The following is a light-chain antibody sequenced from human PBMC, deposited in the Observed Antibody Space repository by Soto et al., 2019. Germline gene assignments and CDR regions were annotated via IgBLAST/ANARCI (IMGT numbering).Light chain of an antibody. V-gene: IGKV2-30*01. CDR1: QSLVYSDANTY. J-gene: IGKJ2*01. CDR2: KVS. Sequence: VVMTQSPLSLPVTLGQPASISCRSSQSLVYSDANTYLNWFQQRPGQSPRRLIYKVSNRDSGVPDRFSGSGSGTDFTLKISRVEAEDVGVYYCMQGTHWPPMYTFGQGTKLEIK. CDR3: MQGTHWPPMYT.